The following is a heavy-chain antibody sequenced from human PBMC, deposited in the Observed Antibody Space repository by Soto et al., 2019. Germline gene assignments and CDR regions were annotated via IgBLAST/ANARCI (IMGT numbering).Heavy chain of an antibody. CDR1: GFTFSDYY. CDR3: AREGTMVRGVILYYYYYGMDV. CDR2: ISSSSSYT. D-gene: IGHD3-10*01. Sequence: QVPLVESGGGLVKPGGSLRLSCAASGFTFSDYYMSWIRQAPGKGLEWVSYISSSSSYTNYADSVKGRFTISRDNAKNSLYLQMNSLRAEDTAVYYCAREGTMVRGVILYYYYYGMDVWGQGTTVTVSS. V-gene: IGHV3-11*05. J-gene: IGHJ6*02.